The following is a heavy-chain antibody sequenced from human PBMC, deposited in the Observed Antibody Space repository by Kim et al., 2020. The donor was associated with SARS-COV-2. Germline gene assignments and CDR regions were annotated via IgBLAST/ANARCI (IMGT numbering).Heavy chain of an antibody. V-gene: IGHV4-34*01. J-gene: IGHJ4*02. D-gene: IGHD3-10*01. Sequence: GITNYNPALKSRVTISVDTSKNQFSPKLSSVTAADTAVYYCGAGTKKDDYWGQGTLVTVSS. CDR2: GIT. CDR3: GAGTKKDDY.